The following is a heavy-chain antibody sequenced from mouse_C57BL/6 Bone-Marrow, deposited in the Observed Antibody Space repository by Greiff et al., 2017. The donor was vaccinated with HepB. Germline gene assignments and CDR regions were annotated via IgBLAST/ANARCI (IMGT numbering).Heavy chain of an antibody. CDR1: GYAFSSSW. Sequence: QVQLQQSGPELVKPGASVKISCKASGYAFSSSWMNWVKQRPGKGLEWIGRIYPGDGDTNYNGKFEGKATLTADKSSSTAYMQLSSLTSEDSAVYFCARSHYYGSSSYWYFDVWGTGTTVTVSS. CDR3: ARSHYYGSSSYWYFDV. V-gene: IGHV1-82*01. D-gene: IGHD1-1*01. J-gene: IGHJ1*03. CDR2: IYPGDGDT.